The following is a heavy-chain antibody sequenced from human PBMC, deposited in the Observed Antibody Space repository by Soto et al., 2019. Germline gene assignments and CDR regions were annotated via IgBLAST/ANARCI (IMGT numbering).Heavy chain of an antibody. CDR3: ARVTAYGDYPSADFQD. J-gene: IGHJ1*01. CDR1: GFTFSSYS. V-gene: IGHV3-48*01. Sequence: EVQLVESGGGLVQPGGSLRLSCAASGFTFSSYSMNWVRQPPGKGLEWVSYISSSGKSIHHADAAKGRFTISRDNAKNSLYLQMNTLRAEDTAVYYCARVTAYGDYPSADFQDWGQGTLVAVSS. D-gene: IGHD4-17*01. CDR2: ISSSGKSI.